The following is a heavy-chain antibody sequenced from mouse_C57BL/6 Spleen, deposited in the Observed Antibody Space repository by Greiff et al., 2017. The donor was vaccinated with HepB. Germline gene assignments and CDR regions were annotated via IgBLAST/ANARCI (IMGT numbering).Heavy chain of an antibody. V-gene: IGHV1-5*01. D-gene: IGHD2-5*01. CDR2: IYPGNSDT. CDR1: GYTFTSYW. Sequence: EVQLQQSGTVLARPGASVKMSCKTSGYTFTSYWMHWVKQRPGQGLEWIGAIYPGNSDTSYNQKFKGKAKLTTVTSTSTAYMELSRLTKEDSAVYYCTSYYSNSPDDYAMDYWGQGTSVTVSS. J-gene: IGHJ4*01. CDR3: TSYYSNSPDDYAMDY.